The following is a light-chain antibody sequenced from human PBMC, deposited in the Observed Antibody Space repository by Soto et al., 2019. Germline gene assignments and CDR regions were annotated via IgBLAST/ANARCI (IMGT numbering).Light chain of an antibody. CDR2: GAS. V-gene: IGKV3-15*01. CDR1: QSVSSN. Sequence: EIVMKQSPATLSVSPVERATLSCMASQSVSSNLAWYQHKPGQAPRLLISGASTRATGIPARFSGSGSGTEFTLTISSLQSEDFAVYYCQQYNNWPITFGQGTRLEI. CDR3: QQYNNWPIT. J-gene: IGKJ5*01.